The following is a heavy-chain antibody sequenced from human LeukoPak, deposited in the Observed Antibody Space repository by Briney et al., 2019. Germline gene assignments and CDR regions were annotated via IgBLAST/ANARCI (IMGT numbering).Heavy chain of an antibody. J-gene: IGHJ4*02. Sequence: PGGSLRLSCAASGFTFSSYGMHWVRQAPGKGLGWVAVISYDGSNKYYADSVKGRFTISRDNSKTTLYLQMNSLRAEDTAVYYCAKDFDSRSYYLFDYWGQGTLVTVSS. CDR3: AKDFDSRSYYLFDY. D-gene: IGHD1-26*01. CDR1: GFTFSSYG. CDR2: ISYDGSNK. V-gene: IGHV3-30*18.